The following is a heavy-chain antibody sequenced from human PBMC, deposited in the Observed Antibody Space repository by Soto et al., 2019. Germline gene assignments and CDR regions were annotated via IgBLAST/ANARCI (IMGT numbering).Heavy chain of an antibody. CDR3: ARDIVLLVYASVMDV. Sequence: ASVKVSCKASGYTFTSYYMHWVRQAPGQGLEWMGIINPSGGSTSYAQKFQGRVTMTRDTSTSTVYMELSSLRSEDTAVYYCARDIVLLVYASVMDVSGQGTTVTVSS. CDR2: INPSGGST. V-gene: IGHV1-46*01. CDR1: GYTFTSYY. J-gene: IGHJ6*02. D-gene: IGHD2-8*02.